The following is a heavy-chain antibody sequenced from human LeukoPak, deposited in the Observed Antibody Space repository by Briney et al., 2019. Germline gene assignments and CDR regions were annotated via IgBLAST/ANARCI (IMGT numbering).Heavy chain of an antibody. CDR1: GFTFSNSD. J-gene: IGHJ4*02. D-gene: IGHD6-19*01. V-gene: IGHV3-21*01. CDR2: ITPSSTYI. Sequence: GGSLRLSCAASGFTFSNSDMEWVRQAPGKGLEWVSSITPSSTYIYYAESMRGRFTVSRDNAKNSLCLQMNSLTAEDTAVYYCARNLNSPIAVAGSDYWGQGTLVTVSS. CDR3: ARNLNSPIAVAGSDY.